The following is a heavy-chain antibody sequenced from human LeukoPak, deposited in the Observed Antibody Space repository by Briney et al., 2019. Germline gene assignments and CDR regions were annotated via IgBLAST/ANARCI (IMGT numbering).Heavy chain of an antibody. CDR1: GYTLTELS. V-gene: IGHV1-24*01. D-gene: IGHD2-2*01. J-gene: IGHJ5*02. CDR3: AREGSYCSSTSCYDVNWFDP. Sequence: ASVKVSCKVSGYTLTELSMHWVRQAPGKGLEWMGGFDPEDGETIYAQKFQGRVTMTEDTSTDTAYMELSSLRSEDTAVYYCAREGSYCSSTSCYDVNWFDPWGQGTLVTVSS. CDR2: FDPEDGET.